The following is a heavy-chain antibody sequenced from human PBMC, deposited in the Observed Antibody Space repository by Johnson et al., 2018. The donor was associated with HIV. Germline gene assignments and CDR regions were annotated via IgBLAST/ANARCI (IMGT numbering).Heavy chain of an antibody. J-gene: IGHJ3*02. V-gene: IGHV3-66*02. CDR2: IYSGGST. Sequence: MLLVESGGGLVQPGGSLRLSCAASGFTVSSNYMSWVRQAPGKGLEWVSVIYSGGSTYYADSVKGRFTISRDNSKNTLYLQMNSLRADDTAVYYCAREGIWYCSGGSCYGAFDIWGQGTMVTVSS. CDR1: GFTVSSNY. D-gene: IGHD2-15*01. CDR3: AREGIWYCSGGSCYGAFDI.